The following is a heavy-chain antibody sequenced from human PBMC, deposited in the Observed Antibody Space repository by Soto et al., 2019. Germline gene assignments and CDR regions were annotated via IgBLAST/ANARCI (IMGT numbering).Heavy chain of an antibody. CDR2: IYYTGST. J-gene: IGHJ4*02. CDR3: TRVGGYYGDYPNFDY. CDR1: GSSISPFY. Sequence: SETLSLTCTVSGSSISPFYWSWIRQPPGKGLEWIGYIYYTGSTNYNPSLKSRVTLSLGTSRNQLSLKLSSVTAADTAVYYCTRVGGYYGDYPNFDYWGPGTLVTVSS. D-gene: IGHD4-17*01. V-gene: IGHV4-59*01.